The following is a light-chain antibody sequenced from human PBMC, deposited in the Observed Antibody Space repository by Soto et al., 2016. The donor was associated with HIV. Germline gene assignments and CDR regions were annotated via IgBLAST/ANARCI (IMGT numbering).Light chain of an antibody. V-gene: IGLV3-25*03. J-gene: IGLJ2*01. Sequence: SYELTQPPSVSLSPGQTARITCSGDALPKQYAYWYQQKPGQAPILVIYKDSERPSGIPERFSGSSSGTTVTLTISGVQAEDEADYYCNSRDSSGNHLGVFGGGTKLTVL. CDR3: NSRDSSGNHLGV. CDR1: ALPKQY. CDR2: KDS.